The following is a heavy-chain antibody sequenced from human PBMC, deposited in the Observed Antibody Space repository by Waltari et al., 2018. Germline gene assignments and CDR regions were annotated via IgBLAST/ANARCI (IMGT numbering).Heavy chain of an antibody. D-gene: IGHD6-13*01. Sequence: EVQLVESGGGLVQPGGSLRLSCAASGFTFSSSAMSWVRQVPGKGLEWVASISGNGANTDYADSVKGRFTISRDNSKNTLFLQMDSLRAEDTAVYYCAKALTLSSTWDMHWGQGTLVTVSS. CDR1: GFTFSSSA. J-gene: IGHJ4*02. CDR2: ISGNGANT. CDR3: AKALTLSSTWDMH. V-gene: IGHV3-23*04.